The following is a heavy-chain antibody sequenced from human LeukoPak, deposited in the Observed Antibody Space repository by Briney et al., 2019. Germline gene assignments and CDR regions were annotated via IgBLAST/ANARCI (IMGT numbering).Heavy chain of an antibody. J-gene: IGHJ4*02. CDR1: GFTFSSNG. CDR3: ARVWSYDSSGYIDY. D-gene: IGHD3-22*01. V-gene: IGHV3-20*04. CDR2: INWNGGST. Sequence: GGSLRLSCAASGFTFSSNGMSWVRQAPGKGLEWVSGINWNGGSTGYADSVKGRFTISRDNAKNSLYLQMNSLRAEDTALYYCARVWSYDSSGYIDYWGQGTLVTVSS.